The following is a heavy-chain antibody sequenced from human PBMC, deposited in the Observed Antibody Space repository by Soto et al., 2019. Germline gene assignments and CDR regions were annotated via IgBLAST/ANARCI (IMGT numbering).Heavy chain of an antibody. J-gene: IGHJ4*02. CDR3: ASHTPAISSSHH. CDR1: GGSISSSRYY. V-gene: IGHV4-39*01. Sequence: NPSDTLSITCTVSGGSISSSRYYWRWIRQPPGKGLEWIGSIYYSGSTYYNPSLKSRVTISVDTSKNQFSLKLSSVTAADTAVYYCASHTPAISSSHHWGQTTLVTVSS. CDR2: IYYSGST. D-gene: IGHD6-6*01.